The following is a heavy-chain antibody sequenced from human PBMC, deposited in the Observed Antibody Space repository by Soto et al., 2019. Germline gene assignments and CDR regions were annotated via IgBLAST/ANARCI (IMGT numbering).Heavy chain of an antibody. J-gene: IGHJ6*02. CDR1: GGSISSYY. CDR3: ARDLKHYDFWSGYNHYGMDV. Sequence: SETLSLTCTVSGGSISSYYWGWIRQPPGKGLELIGYIYYSGSTNYNPSLKSRVTISVDTSKNQFSLKLSSVTAADTAVYYCARDLKHYDFWSGYNHYGMDVWGQGTTVTVSS. V-gene: IGHV4-59*01. CDR2: IYYSGST. D-gene: IGHD3-3*01.